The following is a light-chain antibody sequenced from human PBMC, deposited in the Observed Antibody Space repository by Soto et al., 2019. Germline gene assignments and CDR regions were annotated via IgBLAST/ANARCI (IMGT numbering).Light chain of an antibody. Sequence: DIVMTQSPATLSVAPGERVTFSCRASQGVSRKLAWYQHKPGQAPRLLISGASTGATGIPARFSGSGSGTEFTLTISSLQSEDCAIYYCQQYGSSPPHTFGQGTKVEIK. V-gene: IGKV3-15*01. J-gene: IGKJ2*01. CDR1: QGVSRK. CDR2: GAS. CDR3: QQYGSSPPHT.